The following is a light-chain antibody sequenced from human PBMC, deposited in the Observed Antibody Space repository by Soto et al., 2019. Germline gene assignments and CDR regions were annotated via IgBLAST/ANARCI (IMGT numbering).Light chain of an antibody. J-gene: IGKJ1*01. CDR2: DAS. CDR1: QSVRNY. Sequence: EILLTQYPATLSLSPGERATLSCGASQSVRNYLAWYQKKPGQAPRLLIYDASNRATGIPARLSGSGSGTDFTITISSIETEDFEVYYCQQRSNWPRTFGHGTKVDIK. CDR3: QQRSNWPRT. V-gene: IGKV3-11*01.